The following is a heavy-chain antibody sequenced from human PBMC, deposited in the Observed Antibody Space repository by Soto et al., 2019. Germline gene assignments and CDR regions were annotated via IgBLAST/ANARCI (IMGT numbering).Heavy chain of an antibody. CDR1: GYIIKNYW. D-gene: IGHD3-10*01. CDR3: VRGGVTSCTFDY. J-gene: IGHJ4*02. Sequence: PGESLKISCKASGYIIKNYWIGWLRQMPWQSLEWIGIIFPDDSDTRYSPSFEGHVTISVDKSISTAYVQWSSLKASDSAIYYCVRGGVTSCTFDYWGQGTLVTVSS. V-gene: IGHV5-51*01. CDR2: IFPDDSDT.